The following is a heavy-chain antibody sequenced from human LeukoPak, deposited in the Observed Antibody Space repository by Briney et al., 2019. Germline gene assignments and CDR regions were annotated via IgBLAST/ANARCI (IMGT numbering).Heavy chain of an antibody. CDR1: GFAFSSYW. J-gene: IGHJ4*02. V-gene: IGHV3-7*03. D-gene: IGHD2-21*01. CDR2: LNEDGSKR. CDR3: ARAVTSVDGY. Sequence: GGSLRLSCAASGFAFSSYWMTWVRQAPGKGLEWVASLNEDGSKRSYVGSVKGRFTISRDNAQKSLYLQMNSLTAEDTAVYYCARAVTSVDGYWGQGTLVTVSS.